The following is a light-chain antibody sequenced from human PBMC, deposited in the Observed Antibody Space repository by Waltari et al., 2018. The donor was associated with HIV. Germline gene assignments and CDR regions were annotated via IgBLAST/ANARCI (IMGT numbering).Light chain of an antibody. V-gene: IGKV1-5*03. CDR2: KAS. CDR3: QQYKSYPYT. CDR1: QSISSW. J-gene: IGKJ2*01. Sequence: DLQMTQSPSTLSASVGDRVTITCRASQSISSWLAWYQQKPGKAPNLLIYKASSLESEVPSRFGGSGSGTEFTLTISSLQPDDFATYYCQQYKSYPYTFGQGTKLEIK.